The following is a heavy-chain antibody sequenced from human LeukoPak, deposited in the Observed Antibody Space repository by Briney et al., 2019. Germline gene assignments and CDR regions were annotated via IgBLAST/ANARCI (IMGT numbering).Heavy chain of an antibody. CDR1: AFTFSSYS. Sequence: GGSLRLSCACSAFTFSSYSMNWVRQAPGKGLEWVSYISSSSSTIYYADSVKGRFTISRDNAKNSLYLQMNSLRDEDTAVYYCARENYYDSSGIDYWGQGTLVTVSS. V-gene: IGHV3-48*02. CDR2: ISSSSSTI. CDR3: ARENYYDSSGIDY. D-gene: IGHD3-22*01. J-gene: IGHJ4*02.